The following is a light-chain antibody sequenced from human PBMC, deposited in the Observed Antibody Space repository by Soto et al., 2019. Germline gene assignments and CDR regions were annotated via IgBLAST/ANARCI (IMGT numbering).Light chain of an antibody. J-gene: IGLJ2*01. CDR3: SSYTSSNTVV. V-gene: IGLV2-14*01. Sequence: QYALTQPASVSGSPGQSITISCTGTSSDVGGYNYVSWYQQHPGKAPKLMIYEVTNRPSGVSDRFSGSKSGNTASLTISGLQAEDEADYYCSSYTSSNTVVFGGGTKLTVL. CDR2: EVT. CDR1: SSDVGGYNY.